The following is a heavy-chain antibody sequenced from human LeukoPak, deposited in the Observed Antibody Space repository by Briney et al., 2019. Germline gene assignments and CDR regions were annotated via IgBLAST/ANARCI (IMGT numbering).Heavy chain of an antibody. J-gene: IGHJ5*02. D-gene: IGHD2-2*01. Sequence: SETLSLTCAVYGGSFSGYYWSWIRQPPGKGLEWIGEINHSGSTNYNPSLKSRVTISVDTSKNQFSLKLSSVTAADTAVYYCARGLLGYCSSTSCEGCWFDPWGQGTLVTVSS. CDR3: ARGLLGYCSSTSCEGCWFDP. CDR2: INHSGST. V-gene: IGHV4-34*01. CDR1: GGSFSGYY.